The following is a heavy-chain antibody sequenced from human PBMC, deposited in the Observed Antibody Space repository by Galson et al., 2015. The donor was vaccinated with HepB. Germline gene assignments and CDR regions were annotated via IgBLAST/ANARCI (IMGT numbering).Heavy chain of an antibody. CDR2: IKQDGSEK. CDR3: ARDGIAVAGPFDY. CDR1: GFTFSSYW. J-gene: IGHJ4*02. Sequence: SLRLSCAASGFTFSSYWMSWVRQAPGKGLEWVANIKQDGSEKYYVDSVKGRFTISRDNAKNSLYLQMNSLRAEDTAVYYCARDGIAVAGPFDYWGQGTLVTVSS. D-gene: IGHD6-19*01. V-gene: IGHV3-7*01.